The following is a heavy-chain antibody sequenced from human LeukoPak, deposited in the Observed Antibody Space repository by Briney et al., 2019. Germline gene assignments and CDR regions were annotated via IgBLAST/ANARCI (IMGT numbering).Heavy chain of an antibody. Sequence: GGSLRLSCGASGFSFSSYSMNWVRQAPGKGLEWVSSFSSSSNYIHYADSVKGRFTISRDNAKNSLYLQMNSLGPEDTAVYYCARDPYSGNYGNYYYYYMDVWGKGTTVTISS. V-gene: IGHV3-21*01. D-gene: IGHD1-26*01. CDR1: GFSFSSYS. J-gene: IGHJ6*03. CDR3: ARDPYSGNYGNYYYYYMDV. CDR2: FSSSSNYI.